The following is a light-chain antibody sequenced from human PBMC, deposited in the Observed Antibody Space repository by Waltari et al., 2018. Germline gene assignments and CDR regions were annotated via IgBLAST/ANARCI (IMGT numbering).Light chain of an antibody. J-gene: IGLJ3*02. CDR3: QSYDSSLSGAWV. CDR1: SSNTGAGYD. V-gene: IGLV1-40*01. CDR2: GNN. Sequence: QSVLTQPPSVSGAPGQRVTISCTGSSSNTGAGYDVHWFQQLPGTAPKLLIYGNNNRPSGFPDRFSGSKSGTSASLAISGLQAEDEADYHCQSYDSSLSGAWVFGGGTKLTVL.